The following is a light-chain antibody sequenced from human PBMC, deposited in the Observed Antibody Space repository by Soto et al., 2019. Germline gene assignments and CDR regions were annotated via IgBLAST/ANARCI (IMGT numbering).Light chain of an antibody. Sequence: QTVVTQEPSLTVSPGGTVTLTCASSTGSVTSVSYASWFQQKPGQPPRSLIYSTTNKHYWTPARFSGSLLGGKAVLTLSGVQHEDEAEYYCLLYYGGAQVWVFGGGTKLTVL. J-gene: IGLJ3*02. CDR2: STT. CDR3: LLYYGGAQVWV. V-gene: IGLV7-43*01. CDR1: TGSVTSVSY.